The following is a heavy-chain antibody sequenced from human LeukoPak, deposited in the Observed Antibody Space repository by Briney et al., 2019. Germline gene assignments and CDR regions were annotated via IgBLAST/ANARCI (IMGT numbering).Heavy chain of an antibody. V-gene: IGHV4-39*07. Sequence: PSETLSLTCTVSGGSISISSYYWGWIRQPPGKGLEWIGSIYYSGSTYYNPSLKSRVTTSVDTSKNQFSLKLSSVPAADTAVYYCARAVTYGDSLRPYYYYMDVWGKGTTVTVSS. CDR2: IYYSGST. CDR3: ARAVTYGDSLRPYYYYMDV. D-gene: IGHD4-17*01. CDR1: GGSISISSYY. J-gene: IGHJ6*03.